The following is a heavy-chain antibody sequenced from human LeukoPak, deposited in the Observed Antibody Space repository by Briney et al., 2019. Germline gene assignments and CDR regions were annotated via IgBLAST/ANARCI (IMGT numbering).Heavy chain of an antibody. D-gene: IGHD3-9*01. CDR2: ISDSGGST. V-gene: IGHV3-23*01. CDR1: GFIFSSYA. CDR3: ARDKDVLRYFDWSLDY. J-gene: IGHJ4*02. Sequence: GGSLRLSCAASGFIFSSYAMSWVRQAPGKGLEWVSAISDSGGSTYYADSVKGRFTISRDNAKNSLYLQMNSLRAEDTAVYYCARDKDVLRYFDWSLDYWGQGTLVTVSS.